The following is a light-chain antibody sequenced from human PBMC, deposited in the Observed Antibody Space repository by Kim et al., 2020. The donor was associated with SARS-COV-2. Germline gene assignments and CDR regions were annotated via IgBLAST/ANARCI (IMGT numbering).Light chain of an antibody. Sequence: LRPGERAASAGRASEVVGSSYLAWYQQKPGQAPRVLIYGASSRATGIPDRFSGSGSGTDFTLTISRLEPEDFAVYYCQHYGSSRTFGQGTKVDIK. CDR3: QHYGSSRT. CDR2: GAS. CDR1: EVVGSSY. V-gene: IGKV3-20*01. J-gene: IGKJ1*01.